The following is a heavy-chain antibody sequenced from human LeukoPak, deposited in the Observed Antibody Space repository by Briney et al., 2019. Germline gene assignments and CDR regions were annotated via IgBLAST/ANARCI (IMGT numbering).Heavy chain of an antibody. J-gene: IGHJ4*02. CDR1: GYTFTGYY. Sequence: SVKVSCKASGYTFTGYYLHWVRQAPGQGLEWMGWINPNSGGTDYAQKFQGRVTLTRDTSISTAYMELNGLRSDDTALYYCARDVAGNRYADYWGQGTLVTVSS. D-gene: IGHD6-19*01. CDR3: ARDVAGNRYADY. CDR2: INPNSGGT. V-gene: IGHV1-2*02.